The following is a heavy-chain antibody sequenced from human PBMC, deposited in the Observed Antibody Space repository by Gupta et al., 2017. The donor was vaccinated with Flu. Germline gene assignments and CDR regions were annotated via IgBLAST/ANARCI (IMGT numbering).Heavy chain of an antibody. J-gene: IGHJ4*02. Sequence: QVQLVEFGGGVVQHGRSLRLSCPAPGFTFSTHGMHGVRQAPGQGLEWVAVIWYDGSNKYYADSVKGRFTISRDNSKNTLYLQMNSLRAEDTAVYYCARDGFPYCSGGSCYPGFDYWGQGTLVTVSS. CDR2: IWYDGSNK. V-gene: IGHV3-33*01. CDR3: ARDGFPYCSGGSCYPGFDY. CDR1: GFTFSTHG. D-gene: IGHD2-15*01.